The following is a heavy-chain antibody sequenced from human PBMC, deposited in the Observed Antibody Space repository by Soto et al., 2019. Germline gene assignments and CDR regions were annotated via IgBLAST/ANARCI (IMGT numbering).Heavy chain of an antibody. V-gene: IGHV1-46*03. CDR1: GYTFRNNY. Sequence: QVLLVQSGAEVKPPGASLTVSCKASGYTFRNNYMHWVRQAPGQGLEWMGIINPSDGTTNYAREFVGRVSLTRDMSTTTFYMDLSSLRSEDSAVYYCARGGYGPISPGSRFYYYYYMDVWGRGTTVTVSS. D-gene: IGHD3-3*02. CDR2: INPSDGTT. J-gene: IGHJ6*03. CDR3: ARGGYGPISPGSRFYYYYYMDV.